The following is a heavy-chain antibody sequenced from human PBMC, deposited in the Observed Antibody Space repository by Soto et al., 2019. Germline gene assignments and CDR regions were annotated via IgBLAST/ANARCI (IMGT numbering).Heavy chain of an antibody. CDR2: INWNGGRT. CDR1: GFTFDDYG. V-gene: IGHV3-20*04. Sequence: EVQLVESGGGVVRPGGSLILSCAASGFTFDDYGMSWVRQAPGKGREWVAGINWNGGRTGYADSVKGRFTISRDNAKNSLYLQRNSLRAADTALYYCARDGGWYDVPHYFGCWGQGTLVTVSS. J-gene: IGHJ4*02. CDR3: ARDGGWYDVPHYFGC. D-gene: IGHD6-19*01.